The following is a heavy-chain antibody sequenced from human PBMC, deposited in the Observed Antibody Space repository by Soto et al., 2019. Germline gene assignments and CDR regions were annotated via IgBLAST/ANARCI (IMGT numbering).Heavy chain of an antibody. CDR2: ISGSGGST. Sequence: GGSLRLSCAASGFTFSSYDMHWVRQATGKGLEWVSAISGSGGSTYYADSVKGRFTISRDNSKNTLYLQMNSLRAEDTAVYYCAKHQNLRYFDWLLSNFDYWGQGTLVTVSS. J-gene: IGHJ4*02. V-gene: IGHV3-23*01. CDR3: AKHQNLRYFDWLLSNFDY. CDR1: GFTFSSYD. D-gene: IGHD3-9*01.